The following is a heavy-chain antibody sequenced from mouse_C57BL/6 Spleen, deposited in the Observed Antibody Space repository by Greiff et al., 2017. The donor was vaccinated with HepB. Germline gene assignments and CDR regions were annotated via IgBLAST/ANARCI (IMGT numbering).Heavy chain of an antibody. Sequence: VQLQQPGAELVKPGASVKLSCKASGYTFTSYWMHWVKQRPGQGLEWIGMIHPNSGSTNYNEKFKSKATLTVDKSSSTAYMQLSSLTSEDSAVYYCARRDYGSSRYFDVWGTGTTVTVSS. CDR2: IHPNSGST. CDR3: ARRDYGSSRYFDV. D-gene: IGHD1-1*01. V-gene: IGHV1-64*01. J-gene: IGHJ1*03. CDR1: GYTFTSYW.